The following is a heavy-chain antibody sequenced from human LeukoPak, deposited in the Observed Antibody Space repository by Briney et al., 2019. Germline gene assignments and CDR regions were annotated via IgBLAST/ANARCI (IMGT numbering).Heavy chain of an antibody. Sequence: GGSLRLSCVASGFTFSTYGMSWVHQAPGKGLEWVSAISGSGGSTYYADSVKGRFTISRDNSKNTLYLQMNSLRAEDTAVYYCAKDLHSAVDYYFDYWGQGTLVTVSS. V-gene: IGHV3-23*01. J-gene: IGHJ4*02. CDR1: GFTFSTYG. D-gene: IGHD6-19*01. CDR3: AKDLHSAVDYYFDY. CDR2: ISGSGGST.